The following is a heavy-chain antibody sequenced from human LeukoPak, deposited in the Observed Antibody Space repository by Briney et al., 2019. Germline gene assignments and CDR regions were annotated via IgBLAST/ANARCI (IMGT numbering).Heavy chain of an antibody. CDR1: GGSISSYY. Sequence: SETLSLTCTVSGGSISSYYWSWIRQPPGKGLEWIGYIYYSGSTNYNPSLKGRVTISVETSKNEFSLKLRSVTAADTAVYYCARVTGYRIEDYFDYWGQGTLVTVSS. D-gene: IGHD6-13*01. J-gene: IGHJ4*02. CDR2: IYYSGST. V-gene: IGHV4-59*01. CDR3: ARVTGYRIEDYFDY.